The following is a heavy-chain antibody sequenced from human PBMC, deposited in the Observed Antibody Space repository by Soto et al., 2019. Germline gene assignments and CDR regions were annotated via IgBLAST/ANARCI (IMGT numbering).Heavy chain of an antibody. Sequence: GGSLRLSCAASGFNFRSYAMPWVRQAPGKGLDWVAVISYDGNVKYFADSVGGRFSISRDNSKNTLYLQMNSLRGEDTAVYYCAKSPGGVAGMDPIDSWGQGTLVTVSS. CDR2: ISYDGNVK. V-gene: IGHV3-30-3*02. CDR1: GFNFRSYA. J-gene: IGHJ4*02. CDR3: AKSPGGVAGMDPIDS. D-gene: IGHD6-19*01.